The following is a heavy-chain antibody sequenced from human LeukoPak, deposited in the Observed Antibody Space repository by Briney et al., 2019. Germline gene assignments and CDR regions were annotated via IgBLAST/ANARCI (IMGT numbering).Heavy chain of an antibody. J-gene: IGHJ4*02. CDR1: GFTFSTYF. Sequence: GGSLRLSCAASGFTFSTYFMHWVRQAPGKGLEWVADIASDGSHTFYVESVKGRFTISRDNSKNTLYLQMNSLRAEDTAVYYCAKDWGGCWGQGTLVTVSS. V-gene: IGHV3-30-3*01. CDR2: IASDGSHT. CDR3: AKDWGGC. D-gene: IGHD3-16*01.